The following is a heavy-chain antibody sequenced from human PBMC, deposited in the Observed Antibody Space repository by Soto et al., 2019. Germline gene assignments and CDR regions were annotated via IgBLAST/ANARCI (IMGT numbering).Heavy chain of an antibody. CDR3: ARVSSSWFYYFDY. D-gene: IGHD6-13*01. V-gene: IGHV1-2*04. CDR2: INPNSGGT. Sequence: VASVKVSCKASGYTFTGYYMHWVRQAPGQGLEWMGWINPNSGGTNYAQKFQGWVTMTRDTSISTAYMELSRLRSDDTAVYYCARVSSSWFYYFDYWGQGTLVTVSS. CDR1: GYTFTGYY. J-gene: IGHJ4*02.